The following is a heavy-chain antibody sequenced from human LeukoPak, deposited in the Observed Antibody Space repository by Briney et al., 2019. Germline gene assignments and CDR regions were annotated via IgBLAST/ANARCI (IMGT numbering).Heavy chain of an antibody. V-gene: IGHV4-59*11. CDR3: ARDRGMATIIFSGPYFDY. CDR1: GGSMSSHY. D-gene: IGHD5-24*01. Sequence: PETLSLTCTVSGGSMSSHYWSWIRQSPGKGLEWIGYIYYSGSTNYNPSLKSRVTMSVDTSKNQFSLKLSSVTAADTAVYYCARDRGMATIIFSGPYFDYWGQGTLVTVSS. J-gene: IGHJ4*02. CDR2: IYYSGST.